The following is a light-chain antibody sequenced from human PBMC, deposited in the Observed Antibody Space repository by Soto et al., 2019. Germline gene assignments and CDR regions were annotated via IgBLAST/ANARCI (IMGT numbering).Light chain of an antibody. CDR2: EVS. J-gene: IGLJ1*01. CDR3: SSYTSSSTLV. V-gene: IGLV2-14*01. Sequence: QSALTQPASVSGSPEQSITISCTGTSSDVGGYNYVSWYQQHPGKAPKLMIYEVSNRPSGASNRFSGSKSGNTASLTISGLQAEDEADYYCSSYTSSSTLVFGTGTKLTVL. CDR1: SSDVGGYNY.